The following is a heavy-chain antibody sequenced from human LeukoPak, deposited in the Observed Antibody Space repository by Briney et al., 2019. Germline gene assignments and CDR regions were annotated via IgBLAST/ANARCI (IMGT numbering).Heavy chain of an antibody. CDR2: INPSDGST. Sequence: ASVKVSCKASGYTFTTYYMHWVRQAPGQGLEWMGMINPSDGSTNYAQKFQGRVTMTRDMSTSTVYMDLSSLRSEDTAVYYCARSDCRGGSCLFDPWGQGTLVTVSS. D-gene: IGHD2-15*01. CDR3: ARSDCRGGSCLFDP. V-gene: IGHV1-46*01. CDR1: GYTFTTYY. J-gene: IGHJ5*02.